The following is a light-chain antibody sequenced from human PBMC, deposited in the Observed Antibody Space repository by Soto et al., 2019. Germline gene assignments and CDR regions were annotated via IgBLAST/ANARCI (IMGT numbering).Light chain of an antibody. CDR1: SSDVGGYNY. V-gene: IGLV2-14*01. J-gene: IGLJ2*01. CDR3: SSYTSSSTLTV. Sequence: QSALTQPASVSGSPGQSITISCTGTSSDVGGYNYDSWYQQHPGKAPKLMIYDVSNRPSGVSNRFSGSKSGNTASLTISGLQAEDEADYYCSSYTSSSTLTVFGGGTKLTVL. CDR2: DVS.